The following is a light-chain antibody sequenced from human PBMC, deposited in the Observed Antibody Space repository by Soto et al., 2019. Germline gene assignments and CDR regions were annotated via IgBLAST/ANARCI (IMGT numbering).Light chain of an antibody. CDR2: GAS. J-gene: IGKJ1*01. Sequence: EIVMTQAPATLSVSPGERATLSCRASQSVSSDLAWYHQKPGQPPRLLIYGASDRATGIPARFSGSGSGTESTLTISSLQSEDFAVYYCQQYNNSPRTFGQGTKVDIK. CDR3: QQYNNSPRT. V-gene: IGKV3-15*01. CDR1: QSVSSD.